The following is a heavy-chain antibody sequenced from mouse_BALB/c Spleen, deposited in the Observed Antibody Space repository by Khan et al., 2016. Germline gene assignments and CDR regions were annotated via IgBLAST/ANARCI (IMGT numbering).Heavy chain of an antibody. D-gene: IGHD2-4*01. CDR3: AKGLRRGYYFDS. V-gene: IGHV1-15*01. J-gene: IGHJ2*01. Sequence: QVQLQQPGAELVRPGASVKLSCKALGYTFTDYEMHWVKQTPGHGLEWIGAIHPGGGGSAYNQKFKVRATLTADKSSSTAYMELSSLTSEDSAVYYCAKGLRRGYYFDSWGQGTTLTVSS. CDR1: GYTFTDYE. CDR2: IHPGGGGS.